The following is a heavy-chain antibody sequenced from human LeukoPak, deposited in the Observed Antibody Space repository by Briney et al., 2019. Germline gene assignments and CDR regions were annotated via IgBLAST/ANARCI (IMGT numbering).Heavy chain of an antibody. D-gene: IGHD6-6*01. V-gene: IGHV3-30*02. CDR3: AKDQRAIAARPGGFDY. Sequence: GGSLRLSCAASGFTFSSYGMHWVRQAPGKGLEWVTFIRYDGSNKCYTDSVKGRFTISRDNSKNTLYLQLNSLRTEDTSVYYCAKDQRAIAARPGGFDYWGQGSLVTVSS. J-gene: IGHJ4*02. CDR1: GFTFSSYG. CDR2: IRYDGSNK.